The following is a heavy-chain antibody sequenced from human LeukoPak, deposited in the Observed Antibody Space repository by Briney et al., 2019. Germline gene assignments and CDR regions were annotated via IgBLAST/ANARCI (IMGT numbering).Heavy chain of an antibody. CDR2: IINSGGT. J-gene: IGHJ4*02. Sequence: PSETLSLTCTVSGGSISDYHWSWIRQPAGKGLEWIGRIINSGGTNYNPSLKSRVTITVDKSKNQSSLKLSSVTAADTAVYYCGTSEVGSTTCDYWGQGTLVTVSS. D-gene: IGHD1-26*01. CDR1: GGSISDYH. V-gene: IGHV4-4*07. CDR3: GTSEVGSTTCDY.